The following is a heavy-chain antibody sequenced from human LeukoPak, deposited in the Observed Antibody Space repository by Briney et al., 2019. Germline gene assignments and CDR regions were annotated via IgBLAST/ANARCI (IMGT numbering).Heavy chain of an antibody. CDR3: AKDTRGDYLRSADAFDI. J-gene: IGHJ3*02. V-gene: IGHV3-20*04. Sequence: PGGSLRLSCAASGFTFDDYGMSWVRQAPGKGLEWVSGLNWNGGSTGYADSVKGRFTISRDNAKNSLYLQMNSLRAEDTALYYCAKDTRGDYLRSADAFDIWGQGTMVTVSS. D-gene: IGHD4-17*01. CDR2: LNWNGGST. CDR1: GFTFDDYG.